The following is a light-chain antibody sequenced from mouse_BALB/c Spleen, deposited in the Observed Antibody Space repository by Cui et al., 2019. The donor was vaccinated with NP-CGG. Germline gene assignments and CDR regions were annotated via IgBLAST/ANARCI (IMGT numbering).Light chain of an antibody. CDR3: ALWYSNHWV. CDR2: GTN. CDR1: TGAVTTSNY. Sequence: QAVVMKEASLTTSPGGTVTLTCRSSTGAVTTSNYANWVQEKPDHLFTGLIGGTNNRAPGVPARFSGSLIGDKAALTITGAQTEDEAIYFCALWYSNHWVFGGGTKLTVL. V-gene: IGLV1*01. J-gene: IGLJ1*01.